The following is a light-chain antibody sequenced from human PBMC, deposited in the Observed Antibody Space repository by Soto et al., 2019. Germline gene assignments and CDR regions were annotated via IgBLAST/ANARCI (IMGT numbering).Light chain of an antibody. CDR2: DAS. Sequence: DIQMTQSPSTLSASIGDRVTITCRASQHITNWIAWYQQKPGKSPKFLIYDASTLESGVPSRFSGSGFGTEFSLTIRSLQPDYFGSDYCQHLRTFGQGTKVEMK. V-gene: IGKV1-5*01. CDR1: QHITNW. J-gene: IGKJ1*01. CDR3: QHLRT.